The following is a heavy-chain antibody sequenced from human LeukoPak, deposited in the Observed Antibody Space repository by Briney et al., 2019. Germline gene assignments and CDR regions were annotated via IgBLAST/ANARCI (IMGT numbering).Heavy chain of an antibody. Sequence: GSLRLSCAASGFTFSSYGMHWVRQAPGKGLEWVAFIRYDGSNKYYADSVKGRFTISRDNSKNTLYLQMNSLRAEDTAVYYCARDRTAYYYYGMDVWGQGTTVTVSS. CDR2: IRYDGSNK. V-gene: IGHV3-30*02. CDR1: GFTFSSYG. D-gene: IGHD1-14*01. J-gene: IGHJ6*02. CDR3: ARDRTAYYYYGMDV.